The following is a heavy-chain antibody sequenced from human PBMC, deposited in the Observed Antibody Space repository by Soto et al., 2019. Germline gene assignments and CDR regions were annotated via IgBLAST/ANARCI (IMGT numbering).Heavy chain of an antibody. CDR2: IKTKNEGGTT. CDR1: GFTLGDAW. D-gene: IGHD5-12*01. Sequence: EVQLVESGGGLVEPGGSLRLSCAASGFTLGDAWLTWVRQSPGQGLDWVGRIKTKNEGGTTDYAAPVRGRFTISRDDSKTTVYLQMNSLKSEDTAVYYCANGYSDYPRWGQGTLVTVSS. CDR3: ANGYSDYPR. J-gene: IGHJ4*02. V-gene: IGHV3-15*01.